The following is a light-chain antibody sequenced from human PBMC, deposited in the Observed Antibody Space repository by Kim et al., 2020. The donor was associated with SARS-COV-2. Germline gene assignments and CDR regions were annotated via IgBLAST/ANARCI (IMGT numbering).Light chain of an antibody. Sequence: ALGQTVRITCQGDSLRSYYASWYQQKPGQAPILVIYGKNNRPPGIPDRFSGSSSGNTASLTITGAQAEDEADYYCNSRDSSGKHVVFGGGTQLTVL. J-gene: IGLJ2*01. CDR3: NSRDSSGKHVV. V-gene: IGLV3-19*01. CDR1: SLRSYY. CDR2: GKN.